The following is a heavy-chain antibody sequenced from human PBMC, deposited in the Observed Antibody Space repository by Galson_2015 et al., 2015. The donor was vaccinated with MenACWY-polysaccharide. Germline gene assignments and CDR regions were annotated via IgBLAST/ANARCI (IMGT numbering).Heavy chain of an antibody. CDR1: GASISSADDY. D-gene: IGHD2-15*01. CDR2: IYYNGTT. V-gene: IGHV4-30-4*01. J-gene: IGHJ5*02. Sequence: TLSLTCTVSGASISSADDYWSWIRQPPGKGLEWIGYIYYNGTTYYNPSLKSRIAISVDRSKDHFSLRLTSVTAADTAVYYCARVTHCSGGSGYSYGWIDPGGQGTLVTV. CDR3: ARVTHCSGGSGYSYGWIDP.